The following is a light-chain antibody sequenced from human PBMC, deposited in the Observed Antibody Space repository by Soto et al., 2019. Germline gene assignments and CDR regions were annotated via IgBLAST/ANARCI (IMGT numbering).Light chain of an antibody. J-gene: IGLJ2*01. CDR3: QSYDNSLRV. CDR2: GNS. Sequence: QSVLTQPPSVSGAPGQRVTISCTGSSSNIGAGYDVHWYQQLPGTAPKLLIYGNSNRTSGVPDRFSGSKSGTSASLAITGLQAEDEADYYCQSYDNSLRVFGGGSKLTVL. V-gene: IGLV1-40*01. CDR1: SSNIGAGYD.